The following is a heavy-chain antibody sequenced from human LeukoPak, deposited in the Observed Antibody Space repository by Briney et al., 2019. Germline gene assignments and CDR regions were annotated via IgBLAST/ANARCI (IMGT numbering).Heavy chain of an antibody. CDR1: GYTFISYY. CDR2: INPSGGST. D-gene: IGHD3-10*01. Sequence: ASVKVSCKASGYTFISYYMHWVRQAPGQGLEWMGIINPSGGSTSYAQKFQGRVTMTRDTSTSTVYMELSSLRSEDTAVYYCARDHYGSGSYTYFDYWGQGTLVTVSS. CDR3: ARDHYGSGSYTYFDY. V-gene: IGHV1-46*01. J-gene: IGHJ4*02.